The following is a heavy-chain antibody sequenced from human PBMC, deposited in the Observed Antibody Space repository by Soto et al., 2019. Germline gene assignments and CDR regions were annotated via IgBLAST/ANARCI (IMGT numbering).Heavy chain of an antibody. CDR1: GFTFSNAW. CDR2: IKSKTDGGTT. D-gene: IGHD1-1*01. V-gene: IGHV3-15*01. Sequence: GGSLRLSCAASGFTFSNAWMSWVRQAPGKGLEWVGRIKSKTDGGTTDYAAPVKGRFTISRDDSKNTLYLQMNSLKTEDTAVYYCTTVPGGGRHYYYYMDVWGKGTTVTVSS. J-gene: IGHJ6*03. CDR3: TTVPGGGRHYYYYMDV.